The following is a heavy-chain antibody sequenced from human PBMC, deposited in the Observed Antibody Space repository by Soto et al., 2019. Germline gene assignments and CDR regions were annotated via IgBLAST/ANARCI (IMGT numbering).Heavy chain of an antibody. CDR1: GFTFSDHY. D-gene: IGHD2-2*01. CDR3: ARRMRTSDAFDI. V-gene: IGHV3-72*01. CDR2: TRNKANSYTT. Sequence: EVQLVDSEGGLVQPGGSLRLSCAASGFTFSDHYMDWVRQAPGKGLEWVGRTRNKANSYTTAYAASVKGRFTISRDDSKNSLYLQMNSLKTEDTAVYYCARRMRTSDAFDIWGQGTMVTVSS. J-gene: IGHJ3*02.